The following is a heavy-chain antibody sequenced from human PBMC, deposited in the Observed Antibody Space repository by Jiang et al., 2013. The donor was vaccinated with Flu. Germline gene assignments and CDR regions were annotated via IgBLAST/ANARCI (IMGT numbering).Heavy chain of an antibody. CDR3: ARDRGDYVWGRNTFDY. J-gene: IGHJ4*02. Sequence: SQTLSLTCAISGDSVSSNSAAWNWIRQPPSRGLEWLGRTYYRSKWYNDYAVSVKSRITINPDTSKNQFSLQLNSVTPEDTAVYYCARDRGDYVWGRNTFDYWGQGTLVTVSS. V-gene: IGHV6-1*01. D-gene: IGHD3-16*01. CDR1: GDSVSSNSAA. CDR2: TYYRSKWYN.